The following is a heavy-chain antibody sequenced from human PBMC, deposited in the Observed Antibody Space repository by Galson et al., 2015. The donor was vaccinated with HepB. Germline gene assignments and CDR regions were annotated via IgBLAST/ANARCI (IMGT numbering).Heavy chain of an antibody. V-gene: IGHV1-2*02. CDR2: INPNNGDT. J-gene: IGHJ4*02. CDR1: GYTFTGYY. D-gene: IGHD3-3*01. Sequence: SVKVSCKASGYTFTGYYIHWVRQAPGQGLEWMGWINPNNGDTSYAQKFQGRVTMTRDTSITTAYMDLSRLTSDDTAVYYCARAGESLRYLEPKWWGQGTLVTVSS. CDR3: ARAGESLRYLEPKW.